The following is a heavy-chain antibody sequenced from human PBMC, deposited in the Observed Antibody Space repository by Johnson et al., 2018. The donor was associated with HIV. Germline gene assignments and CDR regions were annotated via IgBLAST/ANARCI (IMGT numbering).Heavy chain of an antibody. Sequence: QVQLVESGGGLVQPGGSLRLSCAVSGFTFSSNAMHWVRQSPGKGLEWVAVISYDGTDKYYADSVRGRFTISRDNSKNTLYLQMNSLRAEDTAVHYCARVLGEYAFDIWGQGTMVTVSS. CDR2: ISYDGTDK. CDR1: GFTFSSNA. CDR3: ARVLGEYAFDI. D-gene: IGHD3-16*01. V-gene: IGHV3-30*04. J-gene: IGHJ3*02.